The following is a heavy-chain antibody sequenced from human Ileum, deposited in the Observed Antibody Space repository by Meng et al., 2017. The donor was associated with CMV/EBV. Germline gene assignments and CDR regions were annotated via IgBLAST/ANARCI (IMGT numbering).Heavy chain of an antibody. Sequence: LSLTRAASGFTFSSHSMNWVRQASGKGLEWVASIRQDGSEKYYVDFVKGRFTISRDNAKNSLYLQMNSLRVEDTAMYYCAEGIASRLGGQGTMVTVSS. J-gene: IGHJ4*02. CDR1: GFTFSSHS. D-gene: IGHD6-6*01. V-gene: IGHV3-7*01. CDR2: IRQDGSEK. CDR3: AEGIASRL.